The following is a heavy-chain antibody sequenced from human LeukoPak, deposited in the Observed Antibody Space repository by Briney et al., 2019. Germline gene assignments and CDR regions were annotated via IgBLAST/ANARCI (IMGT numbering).Heavy chain of an antibody. V-gene: IGHV4-34*01. J-gene: IGHJ6*03. CDR2: IDYGGDT. D-gene: IGHD6-19*01. Sequence: SETLSLTCGVDGGSFSGYDWSWVRQPPGKGLEWIGEIDYGGDTNYNPSLKSRVTISVDTSKNQFSLKVRSVTAADTAVYYCARGLGWKVTPMGLFYMDVWGEGATVTVSS. CDR1: GGSFSGYD. CDR3: ARGLGWKVTPMGLFYMDV.